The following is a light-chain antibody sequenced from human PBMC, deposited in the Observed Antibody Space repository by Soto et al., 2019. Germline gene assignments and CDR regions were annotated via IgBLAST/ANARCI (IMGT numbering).Light chain of an antibody. CDR3: AAWDDSLNAYV. J-gene: IGLJ1*01. CDR1: SSNIGSNT. CDR2: SNN. V-gene: IGLV1-44*01. Sequence: QSVLTQPPSASGTPGQRVTISCSGSSSNIGSNTVNWYQQLPGTAPKLLIYSNNQPPSGVPDRFSGSKSGTSASLAISGLQSEDEADYYCAAWDDSLNAYVFGTGTKLTVL.